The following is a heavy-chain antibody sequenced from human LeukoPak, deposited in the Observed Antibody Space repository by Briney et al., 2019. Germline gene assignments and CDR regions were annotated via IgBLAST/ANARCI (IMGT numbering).Heavy chain of an antibody. V-gene: IGHV1-2*02. D-gene: IGHD1-26*01. CDR3: ARGTTIVGATFWFDP. Sequence: ASVKVSCKASGYTFTGYYMHWVRQAPGQGPEWMGWINPNSGGTNYAQKFQGRVTMTRDTSISTAYMELSRLRSDDTAVYYCARGTTIVGATFWFDPWGQGTLVTVSS. CDR1: GYTFTGYY. J-gene: IGHJ5*02. CDR2: INPNSGGT.